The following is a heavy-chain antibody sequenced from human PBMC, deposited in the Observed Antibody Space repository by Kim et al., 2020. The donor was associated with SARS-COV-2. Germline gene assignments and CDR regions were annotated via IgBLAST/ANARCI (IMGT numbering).Heavy chain of an antibody. CDR2: T. CDR3: TYSGYGYNDY. J-gene: IGHJ4*02. V-gene: IGHV3-53*01. D-gene: IGHD5-12*01. Sequence: TYYADSVKGRFTISRDNSKNTLYLQMNSLRAEDTAVYYCTYSGYGYNDYWGQGTLVTVSS.